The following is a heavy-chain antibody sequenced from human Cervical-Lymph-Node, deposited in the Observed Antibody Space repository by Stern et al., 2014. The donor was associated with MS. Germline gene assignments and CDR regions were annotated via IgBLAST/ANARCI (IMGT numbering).Heavy chain of an antibody. D-gene: IGHD3-3*01. J-gene: IGHJ6*02. CDR2: FDPEDGEP. CDR1: GYTLTELS. CDR3: TTDRDDFRSGYSAPTKGYGLDV. Sequence: QVQLVQSGAEVKKPGASVKVSCKVSGYTLTELSMHWVRQAPGKGLEWMGGFDPEDGEPIYAQQFQGRVTMTEATPTDTAYIELSSLRSEDPAVYYCTTDRDDFRSGYSAPTKGYGLDVWGQGTTVAVTS. V-gene: IGHV1-24*01.